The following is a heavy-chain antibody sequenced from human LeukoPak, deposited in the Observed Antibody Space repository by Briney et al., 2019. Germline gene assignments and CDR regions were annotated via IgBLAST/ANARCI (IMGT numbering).Heavy chain of an antibody. V-gene: IGHV3-66*01. Sequence: GGSLRLSCAASGFTVSGNYMSWVRQAPGKGLEWVSILYSGGTTHYAESVKGRFTISRDISKNTVYPQMNSLSAEDTAVYYCARGRRDFDYWGQGTLVTVSS. CDR1: GFTVSGNY. CDR3: ARGRRDFDY. CDR2: LYSGGTT. J-gene: IGHJ4*02.